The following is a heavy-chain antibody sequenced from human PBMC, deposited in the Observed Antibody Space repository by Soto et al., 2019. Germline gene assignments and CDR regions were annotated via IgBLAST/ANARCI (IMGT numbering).Heavy chain of an antibody. CDR3: AKDTVVSKVVYDAFDF. CDR1: GFPFSSYA. CDR2: LSGGGGGT. J-gene: IGHJ3*01. V-gene: IGHV3-23*01. D-gene: IGHD2-21*01. Sequence: EVQLLESGGTLVRPGGSLRLSCAASGFPFSSYAMTWVRQAPGKGLKWVSSLSGGGGGTFNADSVKGRFAISRDNSKNTLYLQINSLRVEDAATYYCAKDTVVSKVVYDAFDFWGQGTVVSVSS.